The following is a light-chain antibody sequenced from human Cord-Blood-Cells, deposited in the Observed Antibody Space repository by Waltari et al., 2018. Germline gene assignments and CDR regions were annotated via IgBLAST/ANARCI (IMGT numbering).Light chain of an antibody. V-gene: IGKV3-20*01. Sequence: EIVLTQSPGTLSLSPGERATLSCRASQSVSSIYLAWYQQKPGQAPRLLIYGASSRATGIPYRFSGSGSGTDFTLTISRLEPEDFAVYYCQQYGSSPLYSFGQGTKLEIK. J-gene: IGKJ2*03. CDR2: GAS. CDR1: QSVSSIY. CDR3: QQYGSSPLYS.